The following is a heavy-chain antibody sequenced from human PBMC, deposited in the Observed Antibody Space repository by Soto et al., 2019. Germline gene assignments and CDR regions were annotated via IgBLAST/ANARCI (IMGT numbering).Heavy chain of an antibody. D-gene: IGHD2-15*01. CDR1: GFTFNNYA. V-gene: IGHV3-23*01. CDR3: ARAYSDAFDI. Sequence: GGSLRLSCAASGFTFNNYAMSWVRQAPGKGLEWVSAISANGQGIYYGDSVKGRFTISRDNAKNSLYLQMNSLRAEDTAFYYCARAYSDAFDIWGQGTMVTVSS. J-gene: IGHJ3*02. CDR2: ISANGQGI.